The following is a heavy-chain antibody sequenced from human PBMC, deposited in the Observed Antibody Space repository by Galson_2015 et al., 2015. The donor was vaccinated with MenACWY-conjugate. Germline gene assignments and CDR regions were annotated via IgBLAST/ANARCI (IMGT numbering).Heavy chain of an antibody. CDR3: ARGVNLASMAGY. V-gene: IGHV4-59*01. CDR1: GGSLNSYY. J-gene: IGHJ4*02. CDR2: MYYSGSA. Sequence: ETLSLTCTVSGGSLNSYYWSWIRQPPGKGLEWIGYMYYSGSANYNPSLKSRVTISVDTSKNQFSLTMTSVTPADTAVYYCARGVNLASMAGYWGQGTLVTVSS. D-gene: IGHD3-3*02.